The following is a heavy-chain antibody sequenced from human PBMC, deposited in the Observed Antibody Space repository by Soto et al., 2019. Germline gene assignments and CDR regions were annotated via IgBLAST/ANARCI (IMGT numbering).Heavy chain of an antibody. V-gene: IGHV1-8*01. D-gene: IGHD3-16*01. J-gene: IGHJ5*02. CDR1: GYTFYDYD. CDR2: MNPYSGNT. Sequence: ASLKVSCKASGYTFYDYDINWVRQAAGQGLEWMGWMNPYSGNTGYAQKFQGRVTMTTDTSITTAYLELSSLTFEDTAIYYCARGRFRRTWFDPWGQGTLVTVSS. CDR3: ARGRFRRTWFDP.